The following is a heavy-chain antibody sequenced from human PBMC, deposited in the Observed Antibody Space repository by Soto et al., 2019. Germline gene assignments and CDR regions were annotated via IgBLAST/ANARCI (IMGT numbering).Heavy chain of an antibody. CDR1: GFSLSTSGVG. CDR2: IYWDDDK. Sequence: QITLKESGPTVVKPTQTLTLTCTFSGFSLSTSGVGVGWIRQPPGKALEWLTLIYWDDDKRYSPSLKSRLTITKDTSKNQVVLTMTNMDPADTGTYYCVHLGTTTIFGVVIRSGGFDPWGQGTLVTVSS. D-gene: IGHD3-3*01. V-gene: IGHV2-5*02. J-gene: IGHJ5*02. CDR3: VHLGTTTIFGVVIRSGGFDP.